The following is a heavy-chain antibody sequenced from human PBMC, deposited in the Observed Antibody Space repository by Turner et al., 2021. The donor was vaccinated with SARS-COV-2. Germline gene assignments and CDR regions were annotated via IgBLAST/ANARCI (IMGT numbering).Heavy chain of an antibody. CDR1: GYTLTEFS. V-gene: IGHV1-24*01. J-gene: IGHJ6*02. D-gene: IGHD2-2*02. CDR3: ATVPVVPAAIGYYYYYGMDV. Sequence: QVQLVQSGAEVKKPGASVKVSCKVSGYTLTEFSMHWVRQAPGKGLEWMGAFDLEDGETIYAQKFQGRVSMTEDTSTDTAYMELSSLRSEDTAVYYCATVPVVPAAIGYYYYYGMDVWGQGTTVTVSS. CDR2: FDLEDGET.